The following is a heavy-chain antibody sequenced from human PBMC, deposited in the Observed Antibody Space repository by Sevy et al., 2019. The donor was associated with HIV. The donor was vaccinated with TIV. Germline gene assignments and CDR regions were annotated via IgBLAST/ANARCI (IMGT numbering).Heavy chain of an antibody. V-gene: IGHV3-48*03. Sequence: GGSLRLSCAASGFTFSSYEMNWVRQAPGKGLEWVSCSSGSGTSIHYAESVKGRFTISRDNAKNSLYLLMNSLRVEDTAVYYCARDYLVASDYDPGYGMDVWGQGTTVTVSS. CDR2: SSGSGTSI. CDR3: ARDYLVASDYDPGYGMDV. J-gene: IGHJ6*02. CDR1: GFTFSSYE. D-gene: IGHD5-12*01.